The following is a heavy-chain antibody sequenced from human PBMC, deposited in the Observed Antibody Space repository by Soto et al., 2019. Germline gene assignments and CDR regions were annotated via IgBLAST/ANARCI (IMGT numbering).Heavy chain of an antibody. CDR2: SSDYKTNI. Sequence: QVQLVQSGAEVKKPGASVKVSCKASGYTFPNYGITWVRQAHGQGLEWMGWSSDYKTNIKYAQKFQGRVTLTTDTYTSNAYMELRSLRSDDQAIYSCARDLDGSGAYYTDFWGQGTLVNVSA. D-gene: IGHD3-10*01. CDR3: ARDLDGSGAYYTDF. CDR1: GYTFPNYG. J-gene: IGHJ4*02. V-gene: IGHV1-18*01.